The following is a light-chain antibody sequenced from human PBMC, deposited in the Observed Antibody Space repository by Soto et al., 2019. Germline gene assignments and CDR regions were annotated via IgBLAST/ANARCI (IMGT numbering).Light chain of an antibody. CDR3: QQATSFPLT. Sequence: DIQMTQSPSSVSASVGDRVTITCRASQPIDNWLAWYQQKPGTAPKLLIYSAANLQSGVPSRFSGSGSGTHFSLTISGLQPEDSATYYCQQATSFPLTFGGGTKVEIK. J-gene: IGKJ4*02. CDR2: SAA. V-gene: IGKV1-12*01. CDR1: QPIDNW.